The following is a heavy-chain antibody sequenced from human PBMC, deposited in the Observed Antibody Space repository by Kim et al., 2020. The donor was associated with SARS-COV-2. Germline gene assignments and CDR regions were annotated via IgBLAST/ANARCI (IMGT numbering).Heavy chain of an antibody. Sequence: YADSVKGRFTISRDNSKNTLYLQMNSLRAEDTAVYYCARENSGDDRWFDPWGQGTLVTVSS. CDR3: ARENSGDDRWFDP. V-gene: IGHV3-33*01. D-gene: IGHD4-17*01. J-gene: IGHJ5*02.